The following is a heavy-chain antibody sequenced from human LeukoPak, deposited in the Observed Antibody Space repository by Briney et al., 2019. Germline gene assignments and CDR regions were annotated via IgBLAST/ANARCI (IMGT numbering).Heavy chain of an antibody. J-gene: IGHJ2*01. CDR1: GFTFSSYA. D-gene: IGHD6-19*01. V-gene: IGHV3-23*01. CDR3: AKSMTLQWRGFFDL. CDR2: ISDSGANT. Sequence: GGSLRLSCAASGFTFSSYAMSWVRQAPGKGLEWVSTISDSGANTYYADSVRGRFTISRDNSKNTLYLQKNSLRADDTAIYYCAKSMTLQWRGFFDLWGRGTHVTVSS.